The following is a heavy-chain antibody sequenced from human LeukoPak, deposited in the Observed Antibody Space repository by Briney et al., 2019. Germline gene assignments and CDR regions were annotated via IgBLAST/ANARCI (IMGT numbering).Heavy chain of an antibody. D-gene: IGHD3-9*01. V-gene: IGHV5-51*01. J-gene: IGHJ4*02. CDR3: ATYDILTAYSPHFDY. Sequence: GESLKISCKGSGCSFTSYWIGWVRQMPGKGLEWVGIIYPGDSDTRYSPSFQGQVTISADKSISTAYLQWSSLKASDTAMYYCATYDILTAYSPHFDYWGQGTLVTVSS. CDR1: GCSFTSYW. CDR2: IYPGDSDT.